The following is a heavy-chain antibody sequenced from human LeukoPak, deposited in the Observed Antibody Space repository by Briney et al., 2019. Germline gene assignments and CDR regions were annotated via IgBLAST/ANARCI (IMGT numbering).Heavy chain of an antibody. CDR2: INPSGDST. CDR1: GGTFSSYA. V-gene: IGHV1-46*01. J-gene: IGHJ6*03. D-gene: IGHD4/OR15-4a*01. CDR3: ARASGADYMYYMDV. Sequence: GASVKVSCKASGGTFSSYAISWVRQAPGQGLEWMGIINPSGDSTSYAQKFQGRVTMTRDTSTSIVYMEVSSLRSEDTAMYYCARASGADYMYYMDVWGKGTTVTLSS.